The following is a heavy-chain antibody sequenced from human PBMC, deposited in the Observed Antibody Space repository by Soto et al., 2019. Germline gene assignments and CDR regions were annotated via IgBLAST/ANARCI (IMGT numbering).Heavy chain of an antibody. CDR2: IYYSGST. J-gene: IGHJ5*02. Sequence: QVQLQESGPGLVKPSQTLSLTCTVSGGSISSGGYYWSWIRQHPGKGLEWIGYIYYSGSTYYNPSLKSRFTISVDTSKNQFSLKLSFVTAADTAVYYCGREGYDLYWSAPWGQETLVTVSS. CDR1: GGSISSGGYY. CDR3: GREGYDLYWSAP. V-gene: IGHV4-31*03. D-gene: IGHD5-12*01.